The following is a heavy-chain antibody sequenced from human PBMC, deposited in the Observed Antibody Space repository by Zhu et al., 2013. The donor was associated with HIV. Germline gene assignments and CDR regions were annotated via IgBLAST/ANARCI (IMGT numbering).Heavy chain of an antibody. V-gene: IGHV1-2*02. Sequence: QLVQSGSEVKKIGSSVKVSCKASGGSFSMLSLNWVRQAPGQGLEWMGWFSPYGGATNYAQKFQGRVSMTGDTTIHTAYMQLNRLIYDDTAVYYCARDERALDVWGQGTMVTVSS. CDR2: FSPYGGAT. J-gene: IGHJ3*01. CDR3: ARDERALDV. D-gene: IGHD6-25*01. CDR1: GGSFSMLS.